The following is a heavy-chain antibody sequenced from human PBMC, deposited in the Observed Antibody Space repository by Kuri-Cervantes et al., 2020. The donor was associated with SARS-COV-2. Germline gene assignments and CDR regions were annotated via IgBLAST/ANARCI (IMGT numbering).Heavy chain of an antibody. V-gene: IGHV4-59*01. CDR2: IYYSGST. D-gene: IGHD2-2*01. CDR3: ARVVVGYYYYYYMDV. J-gene: IGHJ6*03. Sequence: ESLKISCTVSGGSISSYHWSWIRQPPGKGLEWIGYIYYSGSTNYNPSLKSRVTISVDTSKNQFSLKLSSVTAADTAVYYCARVVVGYYYYYYMDVWGKGTTVTVSS. CDR1: GGSISSYH.